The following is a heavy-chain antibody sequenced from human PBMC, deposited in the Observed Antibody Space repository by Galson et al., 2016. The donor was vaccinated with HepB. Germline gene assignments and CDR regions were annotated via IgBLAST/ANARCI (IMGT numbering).Heavy chain of an antibody. CDR1: GDSVSSNSAN. CDR2: TYYKSNWYY. J-gene: IGHJ5*02. CDR3: ARDVGYSNGYIGWFDP. D-gene: IGHD5-18*01. V-gene: IGHV6-1*01. Sequence: ISGDSVSSNSANWHWIRQSPSRGLERLGRTYYKSNWYYDYAVSVKSRITINPDTSKNQFSLQLTSVTAADTAVYYCARDVGYSNGYIGWFDPWGQGTLVTVSS.